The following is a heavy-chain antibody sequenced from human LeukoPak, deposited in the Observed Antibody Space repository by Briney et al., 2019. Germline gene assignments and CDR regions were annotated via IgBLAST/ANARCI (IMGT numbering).Heavy chain of an antibody. CDR1: GGSISSSSCY. D-gene: IGHD1-1*01. V-gene: IGHV4-39*01. Sequence: PSETLSLACTVSGGSISSSSCYWGWIRQPPGKGLEWIGSIYYSGSTYYNPSLKSRVTISVDTSKNQFSLKLSSVTAADTAVYYCASKLSHYYYYMDVWGKGTTVTVSS. CDR3: ASKLSHYYYYMDV. J-gene: IGHJ6*03. CDR2: IYYSGST.